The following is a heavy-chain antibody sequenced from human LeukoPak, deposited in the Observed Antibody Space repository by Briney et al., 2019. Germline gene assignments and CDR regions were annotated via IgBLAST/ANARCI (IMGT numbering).Heavy chain of an antibody. J-gene: IGHJ4*02. Sequence: GRSLRLSCAASGFTFSSYAMHWVRQAPGKGLEWVAVISYDGSNKYYADSVKGRFTISRDNSKNTLYLQMNSLRAEDTAVYYCARGFTMVRGVTDYWGQGTLVTVSS. CDR2: ISYDGSNK. CDR3: ARGFTMVRGVTDY. V-gene: IGHV3-30*04. CDR1: GFTFSSYA. D-gene: IGHD3-10*01.